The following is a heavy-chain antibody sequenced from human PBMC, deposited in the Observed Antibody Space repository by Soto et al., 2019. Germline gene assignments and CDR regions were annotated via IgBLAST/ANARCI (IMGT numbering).Heavy chain of an antibody. D-gene: IGHD2-2*01. Sequence: SETLSLTCTVSGGSISSGGYYWSWIRQHPGKGLEWIGYIYYSGSTYYNPSLKSRVTISVDTSKNQFSLKLSSVTAADTAVYYCARAACSTSCSWFDPWGQGTLVTSPQ. CDR2: IYYSGST. CDR3: ARAACSTSCSWFDP. J-gene: IGHJ5*02. CDR1: GGSISSGGYY. V-gene: IGHV4-31*03.